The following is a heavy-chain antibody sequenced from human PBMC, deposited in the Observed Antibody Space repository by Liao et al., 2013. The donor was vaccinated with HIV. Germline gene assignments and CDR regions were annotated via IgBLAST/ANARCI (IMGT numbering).Heavy chain of an antibody. J-gene: IGHJ6*03. V-gene: IGHV4-4*07. D-gene: IGHD5-12*01. CDR3: ARDDLWLHYMDV. CDR2: IYSTGST. Sequence: QVQLQESGPGLVKPSETLSLICTVSGGSISNYYWTWIRQPAGKGLEWIGRIYSTGSTNYNPSLKSRVTMSVDTSKNEFSLTLRSVTAADTAVYFCARDDLWLHYMDVWGKGTTVTVSS. CDR1: GGSISNYY.